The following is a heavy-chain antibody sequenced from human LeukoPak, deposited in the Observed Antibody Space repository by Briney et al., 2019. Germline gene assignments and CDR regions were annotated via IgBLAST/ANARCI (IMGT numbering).Heavy chain of an antibody. CDR2: ISGSGGST. V-gene: IGHV3-23*01. Sequence: GGSLRLSWAASGFTFSSYAMSWVRQAPGKGLEWVSAISGSGGSTYYADSLKGRFTISRDNSKNTLYLQMNSLRAEDTAVYYCAKLVVVRGYFDYWGQGTLVTVSS. CDR3: AKLVVVRGYFDY. CDR1: GFTFSSYA. D-gene: IGHD3-22*01. J-gene: IGHJ4*02.